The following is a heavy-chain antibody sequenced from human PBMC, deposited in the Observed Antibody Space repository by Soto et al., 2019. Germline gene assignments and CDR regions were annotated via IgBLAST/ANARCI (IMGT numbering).Heavy chain of an antibody. CDR1: GGSISSYY. Sequence: QVQLQESGPGLVKPSETLSLTCTVSGGSISSYYWSWIRQPPGKGLEWIGYIYYSGSTNYNPSLKSRVPISVDTSKNQCSLKLSSVTAADPAVYYCARRYGVYFDYWGQGTLVTVSS. CDR2: IYYSGST. CDR3: ARRYGVYFDY. J-gene: IGHJ4*02. D-gene: IGHD4-17*01. V-gene: IGHV4-59*08.